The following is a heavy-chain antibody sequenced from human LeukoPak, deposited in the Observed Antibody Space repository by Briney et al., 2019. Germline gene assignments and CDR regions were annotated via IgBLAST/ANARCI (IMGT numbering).Heavy chain of an antibody. CDR2: IYTGGST. J-gene: IGHJ4*02. Sequence: WGSLRLSCAASGFTFSNYWISWVRQAPGKGLEWVSVIYTGGSTYYAGSVKGRFTISRDNSKNTLYLQMNSLRAEDTAVYYCARELQLWFDFDYWGQGTLVTVSS. CDR3: ARELQLWFDFDY. V-gene: IGHV3-53*01. D-gene: IGHD3-10*01. CDR1: GFTFSNYW.